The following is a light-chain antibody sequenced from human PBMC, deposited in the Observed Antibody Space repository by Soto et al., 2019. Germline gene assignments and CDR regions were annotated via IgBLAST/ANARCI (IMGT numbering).Light chain of an antibody. CDR2: RAF. Sequence: EIVLTHSPATLSLSPGERATLSCRASPTVTNILAWYQQKPGQAPRLLIYRAFNRATGIPARFSGSGSGTDFTLTISSLEPEDSAVYYCQQRNVWPPVTFGQGTRLEIK. J-gene: IGKJ5*01. V-gene: IGKV3-11*01. CDR3: QQRNVWPPVT. CDR1: PTVTNI.